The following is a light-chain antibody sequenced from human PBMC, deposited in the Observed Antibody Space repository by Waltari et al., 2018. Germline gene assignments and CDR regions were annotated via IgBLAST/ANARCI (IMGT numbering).Light chain of an antibody. CDR3: RHYVNVPGP. Sequence: STRASPSFWMGLAWDQQKPGQAAMLVSYAASTRAAGVPDRFSSSESETEFSLTISRLDPGDLAVYYCRHYVNVPGPFGQGTKVEI. J-gene: IGKJ1*01. CDR2: AAS. CDR1: PSFWMG. V-gene: IGKV3-20*01.